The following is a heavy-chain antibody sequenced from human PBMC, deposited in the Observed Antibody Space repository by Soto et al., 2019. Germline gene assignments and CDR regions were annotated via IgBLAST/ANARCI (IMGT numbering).Heavy chain of an antibody. CDR1: GGSFSGGY. J-gene: IGHJ6*01. V-gene: IGHV4-34*01. D-gene: IGHD3-10*01. CDR3: ARSRKITYYYGSGSPNRRYYYYYGMDV. Sequence: SETLCLTCAVYGGSFSGGYWSGSRQPPEKGLEWIGEINHSGSTNYNPSLKSRVTISVDTSKNQFSLKLSSVTAADTAVYYCARSRKITYYYGSGSPNRRYYYYYGMDVWGQGTTVIVS. CDR2: INHSGST.